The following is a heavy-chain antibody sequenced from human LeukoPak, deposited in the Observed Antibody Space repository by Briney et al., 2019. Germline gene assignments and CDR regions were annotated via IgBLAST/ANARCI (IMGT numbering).Heavy chain of an antibody. CDR1: GFTFSGSA. Sequence: GGSLRLSCAVSGFTFSGSAIHWVRQASGKGLEWVGRIRSKAYSCATSYAASLRGRFTISRDDSKNTAYLQMNSLKTEDTAVYYCTRHVYYYGSGSYNTFDYWGQGTLVTVSS. CDR2: IRSKAYSCAT. D-gene: IGHD3-10*01. V-gene: IGHV3-73*01. J-gene: IGHJ4*02. CDR3: TRHVYYYGSGSYNTFDY.